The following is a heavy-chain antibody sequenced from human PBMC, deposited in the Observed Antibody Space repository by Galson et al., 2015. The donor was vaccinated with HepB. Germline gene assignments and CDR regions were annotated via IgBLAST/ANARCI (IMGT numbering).Heavy chain of an antibody. CDR2: IWFDGRKK. CDR3: VRGGGTFLDY. J-gene: IGHJ4*02. Sequence: SLRLSCAASGFNFRAFGMHWIRQAPGQRAEWGAVIWFDGRKKYYSDAVKGRFTISRDNSNTTLILQMDSLQGEATAVDYCVRGGGTFLDYWGPGTLVPVSS. CDR1: GFNFRAFG. V-gene: IGHV3-33*01. D-gene: IGHD3-16*01.